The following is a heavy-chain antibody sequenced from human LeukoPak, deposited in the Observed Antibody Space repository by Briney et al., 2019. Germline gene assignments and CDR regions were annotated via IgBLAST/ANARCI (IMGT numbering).Heavy chain of an antibody. J-gene: IGHJ4*02. V-gene: IGHV3-48*03. D-gene: IGHD2-21*02. CDR3: AYCGGDCSFDY. Sequence: GGSLRLSCAASGFTFSSYEMNWVRQAPGKVLEWVSYISGGGTTIYYADSVKGRFTISRDNAKNSVYLQMNSLRAEDTAVYYCAYCGGDCSFDYWGQGTLVTVSS. CDR1: GFTFSSYE. CDR2: ISGGGTTI.